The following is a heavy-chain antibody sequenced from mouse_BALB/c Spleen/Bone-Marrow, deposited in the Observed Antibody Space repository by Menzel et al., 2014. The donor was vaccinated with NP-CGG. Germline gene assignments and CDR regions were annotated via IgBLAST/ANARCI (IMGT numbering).Heavy chain of an antibody. Sequence: EVQLQQSGPELVKPGASVKISCKASGYSFTGYYMHWVKQSHGNSLDWIGYIYPYNGVSSYNQNFKGKATLTVDKSSSSAYMELRSLTSDDSAVYYCESRGEYFDVWGAGTTVTVSS. V-gene: IGHV1-31*01. CDR2: IYPYNGVS. CDR3: ESRGEYFDV. CDR1: GYSFTGYY. J-gene: IGHJ1*01.